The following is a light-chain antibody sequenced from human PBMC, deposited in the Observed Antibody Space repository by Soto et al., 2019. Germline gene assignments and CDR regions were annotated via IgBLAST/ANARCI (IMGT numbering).Light chain of an antibody. J-gene: IGKJ2*01. Sequence: ELVLTQSPATLSLSPGERATLSCRASQSVAGYLAWYQQNPGQGPRLLIYDTSNRATGAPPRFSGSGSGTDFTITISSLEPEDFAIYYCQHRSNWRMYTFGQGTKLEIK. CDR1: QSVAGY. CDR2: DTS. V-gene: IGKV3-11*01. CDR3: QHRSNWRMYT.